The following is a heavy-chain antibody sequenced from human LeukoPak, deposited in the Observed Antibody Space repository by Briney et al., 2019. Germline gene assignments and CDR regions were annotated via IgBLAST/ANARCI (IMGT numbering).Heavy chain of an antibody. CDR3: ARVPPAYYYDSSGYYYEDGRSPYYFDY. J-gene: IGHJ4*02. CDR2: IYYSGST. CDR1: GGSISSGGYY. Sequence: LSLTCTVSGGSISSGGYYWSWIRQHPGKGLEWIGYIYYSGSTYYNPSLKSRVTISVDTSKNQFSLKLSSVTAADTAVYYCARVPPAYYYDSSGYYYEDGRSPYYFDYWGQGTLVTVSS. D-gene: IGHD3-22*01. V-gene: IGHV4-31*03.